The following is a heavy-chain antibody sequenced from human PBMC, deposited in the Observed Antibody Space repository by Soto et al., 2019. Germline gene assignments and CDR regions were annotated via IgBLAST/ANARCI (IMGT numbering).Heavy chain of an antibody. CDR2: ISSNGVGT. CDR3: ARRARPDFYYMDF. CDR1: GFTLSGYA. D-gene: IGHD6-6*01. J-gene: IGHJ6*03. Sequence: GGSLRLSCAASGFTLSGYAMDWVRQAPGKGLEYVSGISSNGVGTYYANSVQGRFTISRDNSKNTVYLQMGSLRPEDMAVYYCARRARPDFYYMDFWGKGTSVTGSS. V-gene: IGHV3-64*01.